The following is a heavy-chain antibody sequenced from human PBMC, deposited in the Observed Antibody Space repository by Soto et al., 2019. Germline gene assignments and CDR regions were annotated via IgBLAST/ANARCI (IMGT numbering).Heavy chain of an antibody. CDR3: CAGGALLLDAFDI. J-gene: IGHJ3*02. CDR2: IYHSGST. D-gene: IGHD2-8*02. V-gene: IGHV4-4*02. Sequence: QVQLQESGPGLVKPSGTLSLTCAVSSGSISSSNWWSWVRQPPGKGLEWIGEIYHSGSTNYNPSLQSRVTISVDKSKNQFSLKLSSVTAADTAVYYCCAGGALLLDAFDIWGQGTMVTVSS. CDR1: SGSISSSNW.